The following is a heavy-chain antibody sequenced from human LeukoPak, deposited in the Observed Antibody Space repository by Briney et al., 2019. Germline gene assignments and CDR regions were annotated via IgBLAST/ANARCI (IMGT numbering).Heavy chain of an antibody. J-gene: IGHJ5*02. D-gene: IGHD1-26*01. CDR1: GLTFSSYA. CDR2: ISSNGGST. V-gene: IGHV3-64*01. Sequence: PGGSLRLSCAASGLTFSSYAMHWVRQAPGKGLEYVSTISSNGGSTYYANSVKGRFTISRDNSKNTLYLQMGSLRAEDMAVYYYARDRSYGAAEFDPWGQGTLVTVSS. CDR3: ARDRSYGAAEFDP.